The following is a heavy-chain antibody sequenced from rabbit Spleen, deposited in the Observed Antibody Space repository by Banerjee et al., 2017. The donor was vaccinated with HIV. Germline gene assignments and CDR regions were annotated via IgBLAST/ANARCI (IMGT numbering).Heavy chain of an antibody. Sequence: QLKESGGGLVQPGGSLKLSCKASGFTLSSYYMNWVRQAPGKGLEWIGYIDPVFGITYYANWVNGRFSISRENAQNTVFLQMTSLTAADTATYFCVRDQAGDAGFGYASIYYFNLWGPGTLVTVS. CDR3: VRDQAGDAGFGYASIYYFNL. D-gene: IGHD6-1*01. CDR2: IDPVFGIT. J-gene: IGHJ4*01. CDR1: GFTLSSYY. V-gene: IGHV1S7*01.